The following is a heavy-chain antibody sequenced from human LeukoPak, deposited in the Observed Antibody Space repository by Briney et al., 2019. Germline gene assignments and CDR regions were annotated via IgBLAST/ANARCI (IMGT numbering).Heavy chain of an antibody. D-gene: IGHD6-13*01. CDR3: ARGTSAGGPISPFDF. CDR1: GFTFSKNW. Sequence: GGSLRLSYVASGFTFSKNWMRWVRQAPGKGLVWVSRIQGDGSNTNYADSVKGRFSISRDNAKNTVYLQMNSLRAEDTGIYYCARGTSAGGPISPFDFWGQGTVVTVSS. J-gene: IGHJ4*02. V-gene: IGHV3-74*01. CDR2: IQGDGSNT.